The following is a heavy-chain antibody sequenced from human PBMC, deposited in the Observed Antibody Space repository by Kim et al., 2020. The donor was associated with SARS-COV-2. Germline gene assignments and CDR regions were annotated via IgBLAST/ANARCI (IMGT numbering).Heavy chain of an antibody. J-gene: IGHJ6*02. CDR2: IYPGDSDT. CDR3: ARLTMVRGAIYYYYYGMDV. Sequence: GESLKISCKGSGYSFTSYWIGWVRQMPGKGLEWMGIIYPGDSDTRYSPSFQGQVTISADKSISTAYLQWSSLKASDTAMYYCARLTMVRGAIYYYYYGMDVWGQGTTVTVSS. CDR1: GYSFTSYW. D-gene: IGHD3-10*01. V-gene: IGHV5-51*01.